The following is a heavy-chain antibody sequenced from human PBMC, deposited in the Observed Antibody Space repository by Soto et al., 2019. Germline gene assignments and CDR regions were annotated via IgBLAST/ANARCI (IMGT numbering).Heavy chain of an antibody. CDR2: INPSGGST. D-gene: IGHD1-26*01. CDR3: ARDQRAGVGATCAY. CDR1: GYTFTSYY. V-gene: IGHV1-46*01. Sequence: QVHLVQFGAEVKKLGAAVKVSCKASGYTFTSYYMHWVRQAPGQGLAWRGIINPSGGSTSYAQQFHGGVTMTRDTSTSTVYMELSSLRSEAAAVYYCARDQRAGVGATCAYWGQGTLVTVSS. J-gene: IGHJ4*02.